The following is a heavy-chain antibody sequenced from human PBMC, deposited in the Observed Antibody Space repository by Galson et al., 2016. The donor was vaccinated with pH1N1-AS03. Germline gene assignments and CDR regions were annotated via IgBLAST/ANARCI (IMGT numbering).Heavy chain of an antibody. CDR1: GFTFSTFA. CDR2: VSGSGTST. Sequence: SLRPSCAASGFTFSTFAISWLRQAPGKGLEWVACVSGSGTSTYYADSLLGRFTVSRDNSKNSLYLHMNNVRAEDTAIYYCAPYGSGRPDRAFHYWGLGTLVTVSS. V-gene: IGHV3-23*01. J-gene: IGHJ4*02. D-gene: IGHD3-10*01. CDR3: APYGSGRPDRAFHY.